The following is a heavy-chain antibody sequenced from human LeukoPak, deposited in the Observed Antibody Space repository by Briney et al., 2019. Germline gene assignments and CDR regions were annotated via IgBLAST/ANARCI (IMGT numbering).Heavy chain of an antibody. CDR2: IYYSGST. Sequence: SETLSLTCTVSGGSISSGGYYWSWIRQHPGKGLEWIGYIYYSGSTYYNPSLKSRVTISVDTSKNQFSLKLSSVTAADTAVYHCAREWFGAPFDPWGQGTLVTVSS. D-gene: IGHD3-10*01. CDR1: GGSISSGGYY. CDR3: AREWFGAPFDP. J-gene: IGHJ5*02. V-gene: IGHV4-31*03.